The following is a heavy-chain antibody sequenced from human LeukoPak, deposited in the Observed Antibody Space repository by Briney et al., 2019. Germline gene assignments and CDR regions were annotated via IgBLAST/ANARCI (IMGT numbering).Heavy chain of an antibody. J-gene: IGHJ4*02. V-gene: IGHV3-74*01. D-gene: IGHD2-8*02. CDR3: ARDLLSCTGGYCAMVY. Sequence: GGSLRLSCAASGFTFNDHWMHWVRQAPGKGLVWVSRINNEGRSTAYAGSVKGRFTISRDNAKNTLYLQLNSLRAEDTGVYYCARDLLSCTGGYCAMVYWGQGTLVTVSS. CDR2: INNEGRST. CDR1: GFTFNDHW.